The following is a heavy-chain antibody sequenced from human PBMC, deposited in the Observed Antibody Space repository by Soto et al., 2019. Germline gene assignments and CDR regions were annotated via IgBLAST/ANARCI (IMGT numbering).Heavy chain of an antibody. J-gene: IGHJ6*02. V-gene: IGHV4-30-4*01. D-gene: IGHD2-15*01. CDR2: IYYSGST. Sequence: QVQLQESGPGLVKPSQTLSLTCTVSGGSISSGDYYWSWIRQPPGKGLEWIGYIYYSGSTYYNPSLKSRVTISVDTSKNQFSLKLSSVTAADTAVYYCAREACGGSCLSSYYYYGMDVWGQGTTVTVSS. CDR3: AREACGGSCLSSYYYYGMDV. CDR1: GGSISSGDYY.